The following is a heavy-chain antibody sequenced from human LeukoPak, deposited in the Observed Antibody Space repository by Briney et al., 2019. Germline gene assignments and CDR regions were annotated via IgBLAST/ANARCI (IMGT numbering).Heavy chain of an antibody. CDR1: GFRFSDYE. D-gene: IGHD4-23*01. CDR2: IVSSGETR. Sequence: PGGSLRLSFAASGFRFSDYEMNCVRQGPGKGLEWVSYIVSSGETRHYAHSVKGRFTISRDNAKNSLFLQMNSLRVEETDIYYCARDMATVVRADPFDVWGQGTLVTVSS. CDR3: ARDMATVVRADPFDV. J-gene: IGHJ3*01. V-gene: IGHV3-48*03.